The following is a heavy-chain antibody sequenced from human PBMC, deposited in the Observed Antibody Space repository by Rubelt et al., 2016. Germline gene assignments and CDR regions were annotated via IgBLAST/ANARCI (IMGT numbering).Heavy chain of an antibody. Sequence: QVTLKESGPVLVKPTETLTLTCTVSGFSLSNARMGVSWIRQPPGKALEWLAHIFSNDEKSYSTSLKSRLTISKDTSKSQVVLTMTNMDPVDTATYYCARIRGDGDYVFVDDYWGQGTLVTVSS. CDR3: ARIRGDGDYVFVDDY. J-gene: IGHJ4*02. CDR1: GFSLSNARMG. D-gene: IGHD4-17*01. V-gene: IGHV2-26*01. CDR2: IFSNDEK.